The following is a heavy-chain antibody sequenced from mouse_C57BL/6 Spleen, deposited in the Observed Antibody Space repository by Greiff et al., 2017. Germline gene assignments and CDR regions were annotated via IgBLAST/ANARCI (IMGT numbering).Heavy chain of an antibody. J-gene: IGHJ2*01. V-gene: IGHV1-54*01. CDR2: INPGSGGT. CDR1: GYAFTNYL. Sequence: VQLQQSGAELVRPGTSVKVSCKASGYAFTNYLIEWVKQRPGQGLEWIGVINPGSGGTNYNEKFKGKATLTADKSSSTAYMQLSSLTSEDSAVYFCARSGTTVVEGFDYWGQGTTLTVSS. D-gene: IGHD1-1*01. CDR3: ARSGTTVVEGFDY.